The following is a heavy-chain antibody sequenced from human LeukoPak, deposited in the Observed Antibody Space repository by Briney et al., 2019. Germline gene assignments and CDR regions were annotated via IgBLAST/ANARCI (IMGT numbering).Heavy chain of an antibody. V-gene: IGHV3-9*01. CDR3: AKDMKGSSWYNYYYMDV. J-gene: IGHJ6*03. Sequence: PGGSLRLSCVVSGFTFDDYAMHCVRQAPGKGLEWVSSISWNSASTGYADSVKGRFTISRDNAKNSLYLQMNTLRVEDTALYYCAKDMKGSSWYNYYYMDVWGKGTTVTVSS. CDR2: ISWNSAST. CDR1: GFTFDDYA. D-gene: IGHD6-13*01.